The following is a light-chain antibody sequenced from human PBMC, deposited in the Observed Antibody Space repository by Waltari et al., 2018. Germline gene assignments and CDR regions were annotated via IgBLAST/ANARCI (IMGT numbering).Light chain of an antibody. Sequence: QSVLTQPPSASGTPGQRVTISCSGSGPNIGTNTVNWYQQLPGTAPKLLIYSNNYRPSGVPDRFSGSKSGTSASLAISGLQSEDEADYYCASWDDSLNGNVFGSGTKLTVL. V-gene: IGLV1-44*01. CDR1: GPNIGTNT. J-gene: IGLJ6*01. CDR2: SNN. CDR3: ASWDDSLNGNV.